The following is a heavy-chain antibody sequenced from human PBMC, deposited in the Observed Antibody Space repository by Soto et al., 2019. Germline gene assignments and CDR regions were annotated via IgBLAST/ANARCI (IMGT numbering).Heavy chain of an antibody. V-gene: IGHV3-30*04. CDR2: ISYDGSKK. J-gene: IGHJ6*02. CDR1: GFTFSNYA. CDR3: ARGSSPRSGYAAHYYYDMDV. Sequence: GSLRLSCAASGFTFSNYAFHWVRQTPGKGLEWVAGISYDGSKKYYADSVKGRFTFSRDVSKNTLYLQMNSLRAEDTAVYFCARGSSPRSGYAAHYYYDMDVWGQGTTVTVSS. D-gene: IGHD3-3*01.